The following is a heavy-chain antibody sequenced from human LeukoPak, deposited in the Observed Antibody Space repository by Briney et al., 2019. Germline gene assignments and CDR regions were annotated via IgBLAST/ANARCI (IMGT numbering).Heavy chain of an antibody. CDR2: INHSGST. D-gene: IGHD4-17*01. J-gene: IGHJ2*01. CDR3: ARGDYGDYTPFDL. Sequence: PSETLSLTCAVYGGSFSGYYWSWIRQPPGKGLEWIGEINHSGSTNYNPSLKSRVTLSVDTSKNQFSLKLSSVTAADTAVYYCARGDYGDYTPFDLWGRGTLVTVSS. CDR1: GGSFSGYY. V-gene: IGHV4-34*01.